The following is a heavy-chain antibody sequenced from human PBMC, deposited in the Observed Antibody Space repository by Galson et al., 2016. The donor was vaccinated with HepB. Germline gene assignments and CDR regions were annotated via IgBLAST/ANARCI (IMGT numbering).Heavy chain of an antibody. D-gene: IGHD6-13*01. Sequence: SLRLSCAASGFIFSNSVTSWVRQAPGKGLEWVSVTSTLVDSTYYADSVKGRFTVSRDNSKNTVYLQMNSLRAEDTAVYYCAEASGYSNTWFNYWGQGTLVTVSS. CDR3: AEASGYSNTWFNY. CDR2: TSTLVDST. V-gene: IGHV3-23*01. J-gene: IGHJ5*01. CDR1: GFIFSNSV.